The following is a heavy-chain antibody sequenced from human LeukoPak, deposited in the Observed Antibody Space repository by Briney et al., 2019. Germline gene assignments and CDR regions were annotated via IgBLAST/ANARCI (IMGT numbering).Heavy chain of an antibody. Sequence: GGSLRLSCAASGFTFSDHYMDWVRQAPGKGLEWVGRIRNKANSYTTEYAASVKGRFTISRDDSKNSLYLQMNSLRAEDTAVYYCARTLSSGWPRFQGYYYMDVWGKGTTVTVSS. CDR3: ARTLSSGWPRFQGYYYMDV. V-gene: IGHV3-72*01. CDR1: GFTFSDHY. J-gene: IGHJ6*03. D-gene: IGHD6-19*01. CDR2: IRNKANSYTT.